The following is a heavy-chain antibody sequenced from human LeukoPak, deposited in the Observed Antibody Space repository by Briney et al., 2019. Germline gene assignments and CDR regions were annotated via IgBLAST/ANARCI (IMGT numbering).Heavy chain of an antibody. V-gene: IGHV4-59*08. D-gene: IGHD5-12*01. CDR3: ASTHGLRGFDY. J-gene: IGHJ4*02. Sequence: ASETLSPTCTVSGGSISSYYWSWIRQPPGKGLEWIGYIYYSGSTNYNPSLKSRVTISVDTSKNQFSLKLSSVTAADTAVYYCASTHGLRGFDYWGQGTLVTVSS. CDR2: IYYSGST. CDR1: GGSISSYY.